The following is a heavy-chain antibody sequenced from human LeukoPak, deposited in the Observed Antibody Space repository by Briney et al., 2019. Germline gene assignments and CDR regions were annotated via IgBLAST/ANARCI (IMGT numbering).Heavy chain of an antibody. CDR2: IWYDGSNK. J-gene: IGHJ4*02. Sequence: GGSLRLSCAASGFTFSSYGMHWVRQAPGKGLEWVAVIWYDGSNKYYADSVKGRFTISRDNSKKTLYLQVNSLRAEDTAVYYCARERTANVYFDYWGQGTLVTVSA. CDR3: ARERTANVYFDY. D-gene: IGHD5-18*01. V-gene: IGHV3-33*01. CDR1: GFTFSSYG.